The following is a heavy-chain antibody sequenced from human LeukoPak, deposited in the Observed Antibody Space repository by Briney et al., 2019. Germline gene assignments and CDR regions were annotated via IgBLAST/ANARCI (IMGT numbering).Heavy chain of an antibody. J-gene: IGHJ5*02. CDR2: IYYSGST. D-gene: IGHD1-1*01. CDR3: AREGPYPNDATFDP. V-gene: IGHV4-31*03. CDR1: GGSISSGGYY. Sequence: SQTLSLTCTVSGGSISSGGYYWSWIRQHPGKGLEWIGYIYYSGSTYYNPSLKSRVTISVDTSKNQFSLKLSSVTAADTAVYYCAREGPYPNDATFDPWGRGTLVTVSS.